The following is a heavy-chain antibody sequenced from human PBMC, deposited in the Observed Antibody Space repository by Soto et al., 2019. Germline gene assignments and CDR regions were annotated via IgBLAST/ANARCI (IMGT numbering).Heavy chain of an antibody. V-gene: IGHV4-4*02. CDR2: IFHDGTA. J-gene: IGHJ4*02. D-gene: IGHD5-12*01. CDR3: TKLQRRWLNSDY. Sequence: QVKLQESGPGLATPSGTLSLTCAVSGVSISSGNWWTWVRQSPQRGLEYIGEIFHDGTANYYPSFERRVAISVDTSKNQFSLKLNSVTAADTAVYYCTKLQRRWLNSDYWGQGTLVTVS. CDR1: GVSISSGNW.